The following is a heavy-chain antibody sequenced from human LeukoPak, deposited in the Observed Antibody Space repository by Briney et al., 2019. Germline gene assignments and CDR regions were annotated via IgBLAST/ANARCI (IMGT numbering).Heavy chain of an antibody. CDR3: ARYGSGNYFDY. CDR2: INHSGST. Sequence: PSETLSLTCAVYGGSFSDYYWSWIRQPPGKGLEWIGEINHSGSTNYNPSLKSRVTISVDTSKNQFSLKLSSVTAADTAVYYCARYGSGNYFDYWGQGTLVTVSS. J-gene: IGHJ4*02. V-gene: IGHV4-34*01. CDR1: GGSFSDYY. D-gene: IGHD3-10*01.